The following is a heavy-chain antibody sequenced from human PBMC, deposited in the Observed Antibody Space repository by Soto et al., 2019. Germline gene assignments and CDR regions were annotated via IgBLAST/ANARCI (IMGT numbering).Heavy chain of an antibody. J-gene: IGHJ6*03. CDR2: INHSGST. Sequence: SETLSLTCAVYGGSFSGYYWSWIRQHPGKGLEWIGEINHSGSTNYNPSLKSRVTISVDTSKNQFSLKLSSVTAADTAVYYCARQRIAVAGMGYYYMDVWGKGTTVTVSS. V-gene: IGHV4-34*01. CDR3: ARQRIAVAGMGYYYMDV. D-gene: IGHD6-19*01. CDR1: GGSFSGYY.